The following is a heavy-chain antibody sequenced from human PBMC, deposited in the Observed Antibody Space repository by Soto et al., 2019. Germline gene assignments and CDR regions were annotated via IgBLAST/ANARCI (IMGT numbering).Heavy chain of an antibody. V-gene: IGHV3-43D*04. J-gene: IGHJ6*02. CDR1: GFTFDDYA. Sequence: GGSLRLSCAASGFTFDDYAMHWVRQAPGKGLEWVSLISWDGGSTYYADSVKGRFTISRDNSKNSLYLQMNSLRAEDTALYYCAKDIVPRIAARSIYYCGMDVWGQGTTVTVSS. D-gene: IGHD6-6*01. CDR2: ISWDGGST. CDR3: AKDIVPRIAARSIYYCGMDV.